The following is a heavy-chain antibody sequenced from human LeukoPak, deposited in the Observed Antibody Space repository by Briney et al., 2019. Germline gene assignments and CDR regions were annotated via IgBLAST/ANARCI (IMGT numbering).Heavy chain of an antibody. CDR1: GGTFSSYA. CDR2: IIPIFGTA. J-gene: IGHJ2*01. D-gene: IGHD3-16*02. CDR3: AADLVWYFDL. V-gene: IGHV1-69*05. Sequence: GASVKVSCKASGGTFSSYAISWVRQAPGQGLEWMGGIIPIFGTANYAQKFQGRVTITTDESTSTAYMELSSLRSEDTAVYYCAADLVWYFDLWGRGTLVTVSS.